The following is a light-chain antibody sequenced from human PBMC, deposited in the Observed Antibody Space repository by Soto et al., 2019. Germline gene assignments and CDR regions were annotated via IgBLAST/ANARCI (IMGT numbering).Light chain of an antibody. CDR1: QSVSTN. Sequence: VITQSPATLSVSPGERATLSCRASQSVSTNLAWYQQKPGQAPRLLIYGASNRATGIPDRFSGSGSGTDFTLSISSLEPEDFAVYYCQQRSNWPPITFGQGTRLEIK. CDR3: QQRSNWPPIT. J-gene: IGKJ5*01. CDR2: GAS. V-gene: IGKV3-11*01.